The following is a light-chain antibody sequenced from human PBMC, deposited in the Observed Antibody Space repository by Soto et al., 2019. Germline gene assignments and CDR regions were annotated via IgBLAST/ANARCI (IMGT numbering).Light chain of an antibody. J-gene: IGLJ1*01. CDR2: EVS. Sequence: QSALTQPASVSGSPGQSITISCTGTSSDVGGYNYVSWYRQHPGKAPKLMIYEVSNRPSGFSNRFSCSKSGNTASLTISGLQPEDEAEYYCSSYTSSSTLYVFGTGTKVTVL. CDR3: SSYTSSSTLYV. V-gene: IGLV2-14*01. CDR1: SSDVGGYNY.